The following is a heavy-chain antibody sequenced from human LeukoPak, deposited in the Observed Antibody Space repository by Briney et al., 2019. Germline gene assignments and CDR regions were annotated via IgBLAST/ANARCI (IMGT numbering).Heavy chain of an antibody. D-gene: IGHD5-18*01. V-gene: IGHV4-59*08. Sequence: SETLSLTCTVSGGSISSYYWSWIRQPPGKGLEWIGYIYYSGSTNYNPSLKSRVTISVDTSKNQFSLKLSSVTAADTAVYYCASSEYGYGLDTFDYWGQGTLVTVSS. J-gene: IGHJ4*02. CDR1: GGSISSYY. CDR2: IYYSGST. CDR3: ASSEYGYGLDTFDY.